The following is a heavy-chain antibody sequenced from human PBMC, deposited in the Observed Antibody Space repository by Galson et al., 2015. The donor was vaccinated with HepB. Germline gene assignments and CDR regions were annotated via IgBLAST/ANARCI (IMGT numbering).Heavy chain of an antibody. CDR1: GFTVSSNY. CDR2: IYSGGST. D-gene: IGHD3-22*01. J-gene: IGHJ3*02. CDR3: ARGWVDYYDSSGLTYDAFDI. V-gene: IGHV3-66*01. Sequence: SLRLSCAASGFTVSSNYMSWVRQAPGKGLEWVPVIYSGGSTYYADSVKGRFTISRDNAKNSLYLQMNSLRAEDTAVYYCARGWVDYYDSSGLTYDAFDIWGQGTMVTVSS.